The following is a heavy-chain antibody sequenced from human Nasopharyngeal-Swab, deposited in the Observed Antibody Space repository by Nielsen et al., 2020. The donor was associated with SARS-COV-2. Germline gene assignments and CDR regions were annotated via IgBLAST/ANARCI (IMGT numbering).Heavy chain of an antibody. CDR1: GFTFSSYA. J-gene: IGHJ3*02. Sequence: GGSLRLSCAASGFTFSSYAMSWVRQAPGKGLEWVSSISSSSSYIYYAGSVKGRFTISRDNAKNSLYLQMNSLRAEDTAVYYCARRDDLRRDAFDIWGQGTMVTVSS. D-gene: IGHD3-3*01. CDR3: ARRDDLRRDAFDI. CDR2: ISSSSSYI. V-gene: IGHV3-21*01.